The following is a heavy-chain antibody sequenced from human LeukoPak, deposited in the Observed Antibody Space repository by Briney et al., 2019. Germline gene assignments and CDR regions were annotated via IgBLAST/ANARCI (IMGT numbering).Heavy chain of an antibody. V-gene: IGHV3-73*01. J-gene: IGHJ4*02. CDR3: MRAYPYDY. CDR2: IRSKANNYAT. CDR1: GFTFSGST. Sequence: GGSLRLSCAASGFTFSGSTMHWVRQASGQGLEWVGHIRSKANNYATAYAASVKGRFTISRDDSKNTLYLQMNSLQTEDTAVYYCMRAYPYDYWGQGTLVTVSS.